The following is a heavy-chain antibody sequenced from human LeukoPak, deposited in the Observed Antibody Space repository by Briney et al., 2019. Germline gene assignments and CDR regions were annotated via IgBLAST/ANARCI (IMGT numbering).Heavy chain of an antibody. CDR2: LKQDGNEK. Sequence: GGSLRLSCAASGFTFSGYWMSWVRQAPGKGLEWVANLKQDGNEKYYVDSVKGRFTISRDNAKNSLYLQMNSLRAEDTAVYYCARNPILTGYRKRFYFDYWGQGTLVTVSS. V-gene: IGHV3-7*01. CDR1: GFTFSGYW. D-gene: IGHD3-9*01. J-gene: IGHJ4*02. CDR3: ARNPILTGYRKRFYFDY.